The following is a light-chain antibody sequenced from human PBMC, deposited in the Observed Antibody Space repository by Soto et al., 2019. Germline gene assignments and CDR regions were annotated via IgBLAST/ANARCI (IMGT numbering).Light chain of an antibody. J-gene: IGKJ5*01. CDR1: QSVSSY. V-gene: IGKV3-11*01. CDR3: QQRSNLIT. CDR2: DAS. Sequence: EIVLTQSPATPSLSPDERATLSCRASQSVSSYLAWYQQKPGQAPRLLIYDASNRATGIPARFSGSGSGTDFTLTISSLEPEDFAGYYCQQRSNLITFGQGNDWRL.